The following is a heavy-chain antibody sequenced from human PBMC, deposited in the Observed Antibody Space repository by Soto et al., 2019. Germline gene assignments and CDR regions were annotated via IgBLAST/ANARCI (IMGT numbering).Heavy chain of an antibody. J-gene: IGHJ3*02. V-gene: IGHV3-48*01. CDR3: ARSSELRI. Sequence: PGGSLRLSCAASGFTFSSYSMNWVRQAPGKGLEWISYISSSSITISYADSAKGRFTISRDNAKNSLYLQMDSLRAEDTAVYYCARSSELRIWGRGTMVTVSS. CDR1: GFTFSSYS. CDR2: ISSSSITI. D-gene: IGHD1-7*01.